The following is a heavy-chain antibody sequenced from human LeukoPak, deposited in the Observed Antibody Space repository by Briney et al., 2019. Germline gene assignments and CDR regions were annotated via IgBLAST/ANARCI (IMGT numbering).Heavy chain of an antibody. Sequence: ASVKVSCKASGYTFTGYYMHWVRQAPGQGLEWMGWINPNGGGTNYAQKFQGRVTMTRDTSISTAYMELSRLRSDDTAVYYCASSWYVSGWFDPWGQGTLVTVSS. D-gene: IGHD6-13*01. CDR1: GYTFTGYY. J-gene: IGHJ5*02. CDR2: INPNGGGT. V-gene: IGHV1-2*02. CDR3: ASSWYVSGWFDP.